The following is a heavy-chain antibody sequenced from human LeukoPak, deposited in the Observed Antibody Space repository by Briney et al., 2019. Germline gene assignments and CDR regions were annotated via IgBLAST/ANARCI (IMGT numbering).Heavy chain of an antibody. CDR1: GFTVSGNF. J-gene: IGHJ5*01. CDR3: ARDLPWFDS. Sequence: GGSLRLSCAVSGFTVSGNFMSWVRQAPGKGLEWVSVIYPGGSTYYADSVKGRFSISRDNSKNTVYLQMNSLRVEDTAVYYCARDLPWFDSWGQGTLVTVSS. V-gene: IGHV3-66*01. CDR2: IYPGGST.